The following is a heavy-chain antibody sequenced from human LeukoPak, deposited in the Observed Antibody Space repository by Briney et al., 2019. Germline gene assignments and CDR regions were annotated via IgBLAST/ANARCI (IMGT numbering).Heavy chain of an antibody. CDR3: ARVLSGDILTGYYGPFDY. Sequence: ASVKVSCKAPGYTFTGYYMHWVRQAPGQGLEWMGWINPNSGGTNYAQKFQGRVTMTRDTSISTAYMELSRLRSDDTAVYYCARVLSGDILTGYYGPFDYWGQGTLVTVSS. J-gene: IGHJ4*02. CDR2: INPNSGGT. V-gene: IGHV1-2*02. D-gene: IGHD3-9*01. CDR1: GYTFTGYY.